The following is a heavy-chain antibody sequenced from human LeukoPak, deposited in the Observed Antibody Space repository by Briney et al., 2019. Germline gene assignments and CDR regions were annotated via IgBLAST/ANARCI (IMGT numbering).Heavy chain of an antibody. D-gene: IGHD6-13*01. CDR2: MNPNSGNT. CDR1: GYTFTSYD. CDR3: ARTLPYSSSWFDY. J-gene: IGHJ4*02. Sequence: ASVTVSCTASGYTFTSYDINWVRQATGQGLEWMGWMNPNSGNTGYAQKFQGRVTMTRNTSISTAYMELSSLRSEDTAVYYCARTLPYSSSWFDYWGQGTLVTVSS. V-gene: IGHV1-8*01.